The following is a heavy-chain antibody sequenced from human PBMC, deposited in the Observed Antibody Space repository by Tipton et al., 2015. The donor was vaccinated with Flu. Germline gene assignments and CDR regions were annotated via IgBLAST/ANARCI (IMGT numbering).Heavy chain of an antibody. D-gene: IGHD3-16*01. CDR3: ARDLALDS. CDR2: LNPSGGST. Sequence: QSGPEVKKPGASVKVSCKASGYTFTGYHTHWVRQAPGQGLEWMGILNPSGGSTTYAQVFQGRVTMTRDTSTKTAYMELSSLRSEDTAIYYCARDLALDSWGQGTLVIVSS. CDR1: GYTFTGYH. V-gene: IGHV1-46*01. J-gene: IGHJ4*02.